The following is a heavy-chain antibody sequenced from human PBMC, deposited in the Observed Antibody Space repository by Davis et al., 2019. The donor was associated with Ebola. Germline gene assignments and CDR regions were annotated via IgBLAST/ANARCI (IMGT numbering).Heavy chain of an antibody. CDR3: AKVGYYYDSGGSLDY. CDR1: GYSFTGYY. V-gene: IGHV1-2*02. Sequence: ASVKVSCKASGYSFTGYYLHWVRQAPGQGLEWMGWINPNSGDTHYAQKFQGRVTMTRDTSISTAYMELSRLRSDDTAVYYCAKVGYYYDSGGSLDYWGQGTLVTVSS. J-gene: IGHJ4*02. CDR2: INPNSGDT. D-gene: IGHD3-22*01.